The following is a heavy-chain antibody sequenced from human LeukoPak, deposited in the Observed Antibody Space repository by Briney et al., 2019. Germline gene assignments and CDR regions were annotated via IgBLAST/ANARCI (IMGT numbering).Heavy chain of an antibody. J-gene: IGHJ4*02. D-gene: IGHD2-2*01. Sequence: GGSLRLSCVASGFTFSTYWMNWVRQAPGKGLERVGTISPDGSDKYYVDSVKGRFTISRDNAKTSLYLQINSLRADDTALYFCARGIVVVIGASDHFDYWGQGTLVTVSS. V-gene: IGHV3-7*01. CDR1: GFTFSTYW. CDR3: ARGIVVVIGASDHFDY. CDR2: ISPDGSDK.